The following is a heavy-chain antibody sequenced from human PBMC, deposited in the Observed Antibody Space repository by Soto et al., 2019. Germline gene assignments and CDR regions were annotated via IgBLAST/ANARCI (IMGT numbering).Heavy chain of an antibody. J-gene: IGHJ5*02. CDR2: FDPEDGET. CDR1: GYTLTELS. V-gene: IGHV1-24*01. CDR3: ATSFYYGSGSYYRSPFDP. D-gene: IGHD3-10*01. Sequence: QVQLVQSGAEVKKPGASVKVSCKVSGYTLTELSMHWVRQAPGKGLEWMGGFDPEDGETIYAQKIQGRVTMTEDTSTDTAYMELSSLRSEDTAVYYCATSFYYGSGSYYRSPFDPWGQGTLVTVSS.